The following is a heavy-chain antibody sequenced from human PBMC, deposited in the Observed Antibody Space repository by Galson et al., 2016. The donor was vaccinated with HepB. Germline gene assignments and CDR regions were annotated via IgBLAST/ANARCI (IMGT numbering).Heavy chain of an antibody. CDR1: GFRFSSFP. Sequence: LRLSCAASGFRFSSFPMHWVRQAPGKGLEWMAIISYDGSGKFYAKSVKGRCTISRDNSKNTVYLQMNSLRTEDTPVYYCVRGYSGYGYDALDIWGQGTMVTVSS. J-gene: IGHJ3*02. CDR3: VRGYSGYGYDALDI. D-gene: IGHD5-12*01. CDR2: ISYDGSGK. V-gene: IGHV3-30-3*01.